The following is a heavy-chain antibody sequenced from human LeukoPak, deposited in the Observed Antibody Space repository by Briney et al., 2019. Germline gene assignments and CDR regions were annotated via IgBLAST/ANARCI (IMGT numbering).Heavy chain of an antibody. CDR3: ARESRRWLLPNYYYYGMDV. D-gene: IGHD3-22*01. J-gene: IGHJ6*02. CDR1: GGSISSYY. V-gene: IGHV4-59*01. CDR2: IYYSGST. Sequence: SGTLSLTCTVSGGSISSYYWSWIRQPPGKGLEWIGYIYYSGSTNYNPSLKSRVTISVDTSKNQFSLKLSSVTAADTAVYYCARESRRWLLPNYYYYGMDVWGQGTTVTVSS.